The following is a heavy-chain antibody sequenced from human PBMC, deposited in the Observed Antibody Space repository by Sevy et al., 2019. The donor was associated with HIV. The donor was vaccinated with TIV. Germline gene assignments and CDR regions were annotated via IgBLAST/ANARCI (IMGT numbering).Heavy chain of an antibody. Sequence: GGSLRLSCEVSGLSVTNNGMHWVRQAPGKGLEWVAVISYDGINKYYGDSVKGRFIISRDRSKNTLYLQMNILRIEDTAVYYCAKDVTGFYGIDVWGQGTTVTVSS. V-gene: IGHV3-30*18. CDR2: ISYDGINK. J-gene: IGHJ6*02. D-gene: IGHD2-8*02. CDR3: AKDVTGFYGIDV. CDR1: GLSVTNNG.